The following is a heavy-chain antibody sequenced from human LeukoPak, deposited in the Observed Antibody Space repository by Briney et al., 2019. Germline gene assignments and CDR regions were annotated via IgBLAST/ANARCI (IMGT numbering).Heavy chain of an antibody. CDR2: ISAYNGNT. D-gene: IGHD4-17*01. J-gene: IGHJ6*02. V-gene: IGHV1-18*01. Sequence: ASVKVPCKASGYTFTSYGISWVRQAPGQGLEWMGWISAYNGNTNYAQKLQGRVTMTTDTSTSTAYMELRSLRSDDTAVYYCARVPAAIGTTVTTDYYYYYGMDVWGQGTTVTVSS. CDR3: ARVPAAIGTTVTTDYYYYYGMDV. CDR1: GYTFTSYG.